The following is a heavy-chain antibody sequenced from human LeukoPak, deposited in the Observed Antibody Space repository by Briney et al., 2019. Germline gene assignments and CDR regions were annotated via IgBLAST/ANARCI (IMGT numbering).Heavy chain of an antibody. J-gene: IGHJ4*02. CDR2: ILPILGVA. Sequence: ASVKVSCKASGGTFSSYAISWVRQAPGQGLEWMGRILPILGVANYAQKFQGRVTITADKSTSTAYMELSSLKSEDTAVYYCARGFNARMDYWGQGTLLTVSS. CDR3: ARGFNARMDY. CDR1: GGTFSSYA. D-gene: IGHD2/OR15-2a*01. V-gene: IGHV1-69*04.